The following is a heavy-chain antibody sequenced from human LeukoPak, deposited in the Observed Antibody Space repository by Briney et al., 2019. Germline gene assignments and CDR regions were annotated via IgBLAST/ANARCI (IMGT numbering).Heavy chain of an antibody. D-gene: IGHD3-16*01. CDR2: INHSGST. CDR1: GGSFSGYY. V-gene: IGHV4-34*01. Sequence: SETLSLTCAVYGGSFSGYYWSWIRQPPGKGLEWIGEINHSGSTNYNPSLKSRVTISLDTSKNQFSLKPSSVTAADTAVYYCARGLITYNYYYMDVWGKGTTVTISS. CDR3: ARGLITYNYYYMDV. J-gene: IGHJ6*03.